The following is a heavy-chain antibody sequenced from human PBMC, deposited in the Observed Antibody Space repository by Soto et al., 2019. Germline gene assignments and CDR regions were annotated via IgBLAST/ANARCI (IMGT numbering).Heavy chain of an antibody. CDR1: GFTFSSYS. Sequence: PGGSLRLSCAASGFTFSSYSMSWVRQAPGKGLEWVSSISSSSSYIYYADSVKGRFTISRDNAKNSLYLQMNSLRAEDTAVYYCAREAGKDYYDSSREYYYGMDVWGQGTTVTVSS. J-gene: IGHJ6*02. D-gene: IGHD3-22*01. CDR3: AREAGKDYYDSSREYYYGMDV. V-gene: IGHV3-21*01. CDR2: ISSSSSYI.